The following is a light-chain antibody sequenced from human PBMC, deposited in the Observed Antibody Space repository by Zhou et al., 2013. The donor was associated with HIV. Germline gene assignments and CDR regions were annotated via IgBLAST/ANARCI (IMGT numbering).Light chain of an antibody. CDR3: QQYDGSPWT. CDR1: QSVVSAY. J-gene: IGKJ1*01. Sequence: EIVLTQSPGTLSLSPGERATLSCRASQSVVSAYLAWYQQKPGQAPRLLIYATSSRATGIPDRFSGSGSGTDFTLTITRLEPEDFAVYHCQQYDGSPWTFGQGTKVEI. CDR2: ATS. V-gene: IGKV3-20*01.